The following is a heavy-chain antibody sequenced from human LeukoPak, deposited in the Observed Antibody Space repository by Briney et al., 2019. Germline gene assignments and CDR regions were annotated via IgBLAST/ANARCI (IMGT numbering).Heavy chain of an antibody. CDR1: GGSISSGGYY. Sequence: SQTLSLTCTVSGGSISSGGYYWSWIRQRPGKGLEWIGYIYYSGSTYYNPSLKSRVTISVDTSKNQFSLKLSSVTAADTAVYYCARVKIANYYGSGSPVTWGQGTLVTVSS. J-gene: IGHJ4*02. CDR3: ARVKIANYYGSGSPVT. V-gene: IGHV4-31*03. CDR2: IYYSGST. D-gene: IGHD3-10*01.